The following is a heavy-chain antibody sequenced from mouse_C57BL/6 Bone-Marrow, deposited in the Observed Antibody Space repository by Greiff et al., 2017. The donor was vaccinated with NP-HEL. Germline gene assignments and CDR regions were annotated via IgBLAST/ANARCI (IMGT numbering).Heavy chain of an antibody. CDR1: GYTFTDYY. Sequence: EVKLQQSGPELVKPGASVKISCKASGYTFTDYYMNWVKQSHGKSLEWIGDINPNNGGTSYNQKFKGKATLTVDKSSSTAYMELRSLTSEDSAVYYCARGWLLRYFDYWGQGTTLTVSS. CDR2: INPNNGGT. CDR3: ARGWLLRYFDY. J-gene: IGHJ2*01. D-gene: IGHD2-3*01. V-gene: IGHV1-26*01.